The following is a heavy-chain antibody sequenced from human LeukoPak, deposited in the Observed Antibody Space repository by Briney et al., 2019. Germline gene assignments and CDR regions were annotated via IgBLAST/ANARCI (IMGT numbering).Heavy chain of an antibody. J-gene: IGHJ4*02. CDR2: INPNSGGT. CDR3: ARPECSSTSCYKAY. Sequence: GASVKVSCKASGYTFTGYYMHWVRQAPGQGLEWMGWINPNSGGTNYAQKFQGRVTMTRDTSISTAYMKLSRLRSDDTAVYYCARPECSSTSCYKAYWGQGTLVTVSS. CDR1: GYTFTGYY. D-gene: IGHD2-2*02. V-gene: IGHV1-2*02.